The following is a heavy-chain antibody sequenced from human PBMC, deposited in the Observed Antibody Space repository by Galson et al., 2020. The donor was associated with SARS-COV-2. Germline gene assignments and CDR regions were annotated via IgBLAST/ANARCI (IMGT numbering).Heavy chain of an antibody. D-gene: IGHD3-3*01. Sequence: GGSLRLSCAASGFTFSDYYMSWIRQAPGKGLERVAYISSSSYTNYADSVKGRFTISRDNAKNSLYLQINSLRAEDTAVDYCAMDFRQVVRLLVRTGALDIWGHGKRVTVSS. V-gene: IGHV3-11*03. J-gene: IGHJ3*02. CDR3: AMDFRQVVRLLVRTGALDI. CDR2: ISSSSYT. CDR1: GFTFSDYY.